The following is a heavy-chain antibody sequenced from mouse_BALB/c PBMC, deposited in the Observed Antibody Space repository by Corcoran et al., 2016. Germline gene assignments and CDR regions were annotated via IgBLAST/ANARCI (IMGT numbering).Heavy chain of an antibody. J-gene: IGHJ4*01. Sequence: QVQLQQSGAELVRPGASVKLSCKASGYSFTSYWMNWVKQRPGQGLEWIGMIHPSGSETRLNQKFKDKATLTVDKSSSTASMQLSSPTSEDSAVYYCARDPTMITTGAMDCWGQGTSVTVSS. CDR3: ARDPTMITTGAMDC. D-gene: IGHD2-4*01. CDR2: IHPSGSET. V-gene: IGHV1-61*01. CDR1: GYSFTSYW.